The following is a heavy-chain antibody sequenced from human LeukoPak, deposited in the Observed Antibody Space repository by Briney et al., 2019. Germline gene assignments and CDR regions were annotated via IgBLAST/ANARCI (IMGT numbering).Heavy chain of an antibody. Sequence: SETLSLTCTVSGGPISSGDYYWSWIRRPPGKGLEWIGYIYYSGSTYYNPSLKSRVTISVDTSKNQFSLKLSSVTAADTAVYYCARVYYYDSSGSVWFDPWGQGTLVTVSS. J-gene: IGHJ5*02. CDR1: GGPISSGDYY. CDR3: ARVYYYDSSGSVWFDP. D-gene: IGHD3-22*01. V-gene: IGHV4-30-4*01. CDR2: IYYSGST.